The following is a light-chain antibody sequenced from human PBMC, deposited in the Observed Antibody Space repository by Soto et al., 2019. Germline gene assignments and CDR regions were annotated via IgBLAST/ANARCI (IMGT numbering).Light chain of an antibody. CDR3: SSYTGSSTPV. V-gene: IGLV2-14*01. Sequence: QSVLTQPASVSGSPGQSITISCTGTSSDVGGYNYVSWYQHHPGKAPKLMIYEVSNRPSGVSNRFSGSKSGNTASLTISGLQAEDEADYYCSSYTGSSTPVFGGGTKPTVL. CDR2: EVS. CDR1: SSDVGGYNY. J-gene: IGLJ3*02.